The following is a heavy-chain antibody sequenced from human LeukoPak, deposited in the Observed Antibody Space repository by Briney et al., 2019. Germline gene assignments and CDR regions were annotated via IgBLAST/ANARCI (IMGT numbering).Heavy chain of an antibody. Sequence: GGSLRLSCAASGFTFSSYAMSWVRQAPGKGLEGVSAISGSGGSTYYAHSVKGRFTISRDNSKNTLYLQMNSLRAEDTAVYYCAKDLADYGDYDYWGQGTLVTVSS. V-gene: IGHV3-23*01. CDR1: GFTFSSYA. J-gene: IGHJ4*02. CDR2: ISGSGGST. D-gene: IGHD4-17*01. CDR3: AKDLADYGDYDY.